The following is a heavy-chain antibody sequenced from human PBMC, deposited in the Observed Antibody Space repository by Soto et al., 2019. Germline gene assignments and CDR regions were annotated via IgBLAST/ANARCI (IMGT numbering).Heavy chain of an antibody. CDR3: ARDRSGIYCTFVY. CDR1: GFTFSSYG. D-gene: IGHD1-26*01. J-gene: IGHJ4*02. Sequence: QVQLVESGGGVVQPGRSLRLSCAASGFTFSSYGIHWVRQAPGKGLEWVAVIWHDGSNKYYADSVKGRFTISRDNSKSTLYVEMNSLRAEDRAVYYCARDRSGIYCTFVYWGQGTLIVVSS. CDR2: IWHDGSNK. V-gene: IGHV3-33*01.